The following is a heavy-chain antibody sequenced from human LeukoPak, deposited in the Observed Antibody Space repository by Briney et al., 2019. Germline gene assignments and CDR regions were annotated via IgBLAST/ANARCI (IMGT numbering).Heavy chain of an antibody. CDR2: IHTSGST. V-gene: IGHV4-61*02. J-gene: IGHJ4*02. D-gene: IGHD3-3*01. CDR1: GGSISSGSYY. Sequence: SQTLSLTCTVSGGSISSGSYYWSWIRQPAGKGLECIGRIHTSGSTNYNPFLESRVTISVDTSKNQFSLKLSSVTAADTAVYYCARAGDFWSGYHPDQWGQGTLVTVSS. CDR3: ARAGDFWSGYHPDQ.